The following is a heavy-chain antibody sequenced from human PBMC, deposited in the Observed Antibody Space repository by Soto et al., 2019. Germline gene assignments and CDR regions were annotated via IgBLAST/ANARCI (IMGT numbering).Heavy chain of an antibody. Sequence: GGSLRLSCAASGFTFSSYWMSWVRQAPGKGLEWVANIKQDGSEKYYVDSVKGRFTISRDNAKNSLYLQMNSLRAEDTAVYYCARGRGGTISFDYYYYMDVWGKGTTVTVSS. CDR1: GFTFSSYW. D-gene: IGHD3-3*01. J-gene: IGHJ6*03. CDR3: ARGRGGTISFDYYYYMDV. CDR2: IKQDGSEK. V-gene: IGHV3-7*01.